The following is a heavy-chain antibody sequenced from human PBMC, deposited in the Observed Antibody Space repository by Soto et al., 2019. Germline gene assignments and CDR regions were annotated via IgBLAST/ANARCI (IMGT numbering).Heavy chain of an antibody. CDR3: ARVRGQSNWFDP. CDR1: GDSISSGDYY. CDR2: IYYSGST. Sequence: SETLSLTCTVSGDSISSGDYYWSWIRQPPGKGLEWIGYIYYSGSTYYNPSLKSRVTISVDTSKNQFSLKLSSVTAADTAVYYCARVRGQSNWFDPWGQGTLVTVSS. J-gene: IGHJ5*02. D-gene: IGHD2-15*01. V-gene: IGHV4-30-4*01.